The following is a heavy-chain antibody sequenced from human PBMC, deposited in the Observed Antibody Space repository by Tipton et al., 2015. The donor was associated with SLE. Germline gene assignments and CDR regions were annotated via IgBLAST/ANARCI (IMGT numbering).Heavy chain of an antibody. CDR2: ISWHGDT. V-gene: IGHV3-9*01. Sequence: SLRLSCAASGFTFDDYAMHWVRQAPGKGLEWLSGISWHGDTFYADSVKGRFTISRDNAKNSLSLQMNSLRTEDTAVYYCAKDAIEGAIAALDFWGQGTLVTVSS. CDR3: AKDAIEGAIAALDF. CDR1: GFTFDDYA. D-gene: IGHD1-26*01. J-gene: IGHJ4*02.